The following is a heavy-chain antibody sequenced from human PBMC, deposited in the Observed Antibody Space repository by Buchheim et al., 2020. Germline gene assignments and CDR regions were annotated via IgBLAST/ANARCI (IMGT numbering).Heavy chain of an antibody. CDR2: ISGSGGST. J-gene: IGHJ4*02. V-gene: IGHV3-23*01. Sequence: EVQLLESGGGLVQPGGSLRLSCAASGFTFSSYAMSWVRQAPGKGLEWVSAISGSGGSTYYADSVKGRFTISRDNSKNTLYLQMNSLRAEDTAVYYCAKVGTVYYDFWSGYYPYFDYWGQGTL. D-gene: IGHD3-3*01. CDR1: GFTFSSYA. CDR3: AKVGTVYYDFWSGYYPYFDY.